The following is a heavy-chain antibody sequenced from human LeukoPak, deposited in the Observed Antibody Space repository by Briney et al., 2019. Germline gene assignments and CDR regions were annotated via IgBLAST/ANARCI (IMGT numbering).Heavy chain of an antibody. CDR1: GFTFSSYS. D-gene: IGHD3-10*01. V-gene: IGHV3-21*01. Sequence: TGGSLRLSCAASGFTFSSYSMNWVRQAPGKGLEWVSSISSSSSYIYYADSVKGRFTISRDNAKNSLYLHMNSLRAEDTAVYYCAREGDYYGSGSYFNHDAFDIWGQGTMVTVSS. CDR3: AREGDYYGSGSYFNHDAFDI. CDR2: ISSSSSYI. J-gene: IGHJ3*02.